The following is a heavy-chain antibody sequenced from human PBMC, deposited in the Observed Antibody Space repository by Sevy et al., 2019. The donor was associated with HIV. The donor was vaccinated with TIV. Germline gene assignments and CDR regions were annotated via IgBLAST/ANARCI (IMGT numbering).Heavy chain of an antibody. V-gene: IGHV1-69*13. CDR1: GGTFSSYA. CDR2: IIPIFGTA. Sequence: ASVKVSCKASGGTFSSYAISWVRQAPGQGLEWMGGIIPIFGTANYAQKFQGRVTITADESTSTAYMERGSLRSEDTAVYYCARLLAAAGTLGVSYYYYYGMDVWGQGTTVTVSS. J-gene: IGHJ6*02. CDR3: ARLLAAAGTLGVSYYYYYGMDV. D-gene: IGHD6-13*01.